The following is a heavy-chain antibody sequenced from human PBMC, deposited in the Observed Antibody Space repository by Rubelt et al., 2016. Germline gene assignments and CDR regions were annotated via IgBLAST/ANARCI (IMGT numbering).Heavy chain of an antibody. CDR3: ATTGYYDILTGYYSQAAFDI. Sequence: SLTCTVSGGSISSYYWSWIRQPPGKGLEWIGYIYYSGSTNYNPSLKSRVTISVDTSKNQFSLKLSSVTAADTAVYYCATTGYYDILTGYYSQAAFDIWGQGTMVTVSS. V-gene: IGHV4-59*08. D-gene: IGHD3-9*01. CDR1: GGSISSYY. J-gene: IGHJ3*02. CDR2: IYYSGST.